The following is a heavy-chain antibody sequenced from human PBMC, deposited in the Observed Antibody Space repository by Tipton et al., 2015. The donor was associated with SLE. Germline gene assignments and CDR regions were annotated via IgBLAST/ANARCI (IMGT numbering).Heavy chain of an antibody. CDR2: ITPSGST. V-gene: IGHV4-34*01. CDR1: GGSFNGYY. Sequence: TLSLTCAVYGGSFNGYYWSWIRQPPGKGLEWIGEITPSGSTNCNPSLKSRVTISVDRSKNQLSLNPSSVTAADTAVYYCATTRDYGDYGHYYMDVWGKGTTVTVSS. J-gene: IGHJ6*03. CDR3: ATTRDYGDYGHYYMDV. D-gene: IGHD4-17*01.